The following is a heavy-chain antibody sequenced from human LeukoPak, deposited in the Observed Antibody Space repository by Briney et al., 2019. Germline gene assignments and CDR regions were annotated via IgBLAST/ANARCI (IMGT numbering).Heavy chain of an antibody. CDR1: GGTFSSYA. Sequence: ASVKVSCKASGGTFSSYAISWVRQAPGQGLEWMGGIIPIFGKANYAQKFQGRVTITTDESTSTAYMELSSLRSEDTAVYYCAREIAGYNPGFDYWGQGTLVTVSS. V-gene: IGHV1-69*05. CDR2: IIPIFGKA. CDR3: AREIAGYNPGFDY. D-gene: IGHD5-24*01. J-gene: IGHJ4*02.